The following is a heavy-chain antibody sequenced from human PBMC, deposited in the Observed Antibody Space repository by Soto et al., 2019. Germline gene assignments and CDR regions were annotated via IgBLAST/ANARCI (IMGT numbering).Heavy chain of an antibody. Sequence: SVKVSCKASGYTFTSYYMHGVRQAPGQGLEWMGIINPSGGSTSYAQKFQGRVTMTRDTSTSTVYMELSSLRSEDTAVYYCARVKTYYGSGSYCLDVWGKGTTVTVSS. CDR1: GYTFTSYY. CDR3: ARVKTYYGSGSYCLDV. D-gene: IGHD3-10*01. V-gene: IGHV1-46*03. CDR2: INPSGGST. J-gene: IGHJ6*04.